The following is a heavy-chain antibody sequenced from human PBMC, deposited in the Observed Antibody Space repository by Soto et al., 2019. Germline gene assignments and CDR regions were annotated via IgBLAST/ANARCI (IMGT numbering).Heavy chain of an antibody. J-gene: IGHJ6*02. V-gene: IGHV3-30-3*01. CDR1: GFTFSSYA. CDR2: ISYDGSNK. D-gene: IGHD3-10*01. Sequence: QVQLVESGGGVVQPGRSLRLSCAASGFTFSSYAMHWVRQAPGKGLEWVAVISYDGSNKYYAASVKGRFTISRDNSKNTLYLQMNSQRAEDTAVYYCARGLWLGERAGARDVWGQETTVTVPS. CDR3: ARGLWLGERAGARDV.